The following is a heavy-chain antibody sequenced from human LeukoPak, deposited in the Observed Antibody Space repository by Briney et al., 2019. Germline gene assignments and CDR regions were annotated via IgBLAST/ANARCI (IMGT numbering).Heavy chain of an antibody. J-gene: IGHJ6*03. CDR1: GGSISSSSYY. V-gene: IGHV4-39*07. CDR3: ARDTSYYMDV. Sequence: KPSETLSLTCTVSGGSISSSSYYWGWIRQPPGKGLEWIGSIYYSGSAYYNPSLKSRVTMSVDTSKNQFSLKLSSVTAADTAVYYCARDTSYYMDVWGKGTTVTVSS. CDR2: IYYSGSA.